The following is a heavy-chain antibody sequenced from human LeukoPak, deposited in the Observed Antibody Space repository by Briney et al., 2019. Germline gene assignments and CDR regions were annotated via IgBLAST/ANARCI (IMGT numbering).Heavy chain of an antibody. CDR3: ARGTDYYYYMDV. J-gene: IGHJ6*03. D-gene: IGHD4-17*01. CDR2: IYYSGST. CDR1: GGSISSSSYY. V-gene: IGHV4-39*07. Sequence: SETLSLTCTVSGGSISSSSYYWGWIRQPPGKGLEWIGSIYYSGSTYYNPSLKSRVTISVDTSKNQFSLKLSSVTAVDTAVYYCARGTDYYYYMDVWGKGTTVTISS.